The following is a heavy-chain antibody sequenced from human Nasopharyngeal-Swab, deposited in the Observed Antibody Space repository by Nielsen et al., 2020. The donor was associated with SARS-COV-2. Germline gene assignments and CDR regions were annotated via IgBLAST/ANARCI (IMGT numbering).Heavy chain of an antibody. Sequence: WIRQSPGKGLEWIGEINHSESTNYNPSLKSRVTISVDTSKNQFSLKLRSVTAADTAVYYCARGSLRRYCSSTSCYASSWFDPWGQGTLVTVSS. D-gene: IGHD2-2*01. CDR2: INHSEST. V-gene: IGHV4-34*01. J-gene: IGHJ5*02. CDR3: ARGSLRRYCSSTSCYASSWFDP.